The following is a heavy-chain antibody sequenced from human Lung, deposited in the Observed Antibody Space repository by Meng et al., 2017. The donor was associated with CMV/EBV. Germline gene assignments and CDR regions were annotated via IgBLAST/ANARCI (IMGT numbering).Heavy chain of an antibody. J-gene: IGHJ4*02. CDR3: VRGGRTTRACDF. D-gene: IGHD1-1*01. CDR2: TRNKAISHTT. Sequence: SLKISCAASGFTFSDHYMDWVRQAAGKGLEWVARTRNKAISHTTEYAPSVRGRFTISRDDSKNSLYLLMNSLQTEDTAVYYCVRGGRTTRACDFWGQGXQVTVSS. CDR1: GFTFSDHY. V-gene: IGHV3-72*01.